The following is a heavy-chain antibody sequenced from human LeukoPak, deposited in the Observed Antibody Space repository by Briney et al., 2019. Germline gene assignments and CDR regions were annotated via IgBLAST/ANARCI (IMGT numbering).Heavy chain of an antibody. CDR1: GGTFSSYA. CDR2: IIPIFGTA. D-gene: IGHD3-10*01. Sequence: ASVKVSCKASGGTFSSYAISWVRQAPGQGLEWMGGIIPIFGTANYAQKFQGRVTITADESTSTAYMELSSLRSEDTAVYYCARAPGVYYYGSGSRPGAWFDPWGQGTLVTVSS. J-gene: IGHJ5*02. V-gene: IGHV1-69*13. CDR3: ARAPGVYYYGSGSRPGAWFDP.